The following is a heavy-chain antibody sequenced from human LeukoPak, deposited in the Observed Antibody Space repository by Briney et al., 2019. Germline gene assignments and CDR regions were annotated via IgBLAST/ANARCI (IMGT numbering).Heavy chain of an antibody. CDR2: INPSGGST. Sequence: ASVKVSCKASGYTFTSYYMHWLRQAPGQGLEWMGIINPSGGSTSYAQKFQGRVTMTRDMSTSTVYMELSSLRSEDPAVYYCARVEEGYYGSGSYIDYWGQGTLVTVSS. D-gene: IGHD3-10*01. CDR3: ARVEEGYYGSGSYIDY. CDR1: GYTFTSYY. V-gene: IGHV1-46*01. J-gene: IGHJ4*02.